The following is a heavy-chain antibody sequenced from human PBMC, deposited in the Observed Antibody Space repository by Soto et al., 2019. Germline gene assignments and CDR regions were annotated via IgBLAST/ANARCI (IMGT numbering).Heavy chain of an antibody. V-gene: IGHV4-31*03. CDR3: ARDRDNYGNYYYYGMDV. D-gene: IGHD5-18*01. J-gene: IGHJ6*02. CDR1: GGSISSGGYY. CDR2: IYYSGST. Sequence: TLSLTCTVSGGSISSGGYYWSWIRQHPGKGLEWIGYIYYSGSTYYNPSLKSRVTISVDTSKNQFSLKLSSVTAADTAVYYCARDRDNYGNYYYYGMDVWGQGTTVTVSS.